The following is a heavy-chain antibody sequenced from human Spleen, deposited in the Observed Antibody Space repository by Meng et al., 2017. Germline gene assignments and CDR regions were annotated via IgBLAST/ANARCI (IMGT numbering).Heavy chain of an antibody. CDR1: GFTFSSYA. CDR3: ARADCSSATCYLRSSWFDP. Sequence: GESLKISCTASGFTFSSYAMNWVRQAPGKGLEWVSSINEISSHIYYADSVKGRSTISRDSAKSSLYLQMNSLRVEDTAVYFCARADCSSATCYLRSSWFDPWGQGTLVTVSS. V-gene: IGHV3-21*01. D-gene: IGHD5/OR15-5a*01. J-gene: IGHJ5*02. CDR2: INEISSHI.